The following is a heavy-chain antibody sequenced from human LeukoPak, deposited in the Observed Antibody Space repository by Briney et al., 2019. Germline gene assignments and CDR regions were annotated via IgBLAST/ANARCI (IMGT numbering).Heavy chain of an antibody. J-gene: IGHJ6*02. Sequence: ASVKVSCKASGYTFTGYYMHWVRQAPGQGLEWMGWINPNSGGTNYAQKLQGRVTMTRDTSISTAYMELSRLRSDDTAVYYCATSYYDILTGQNYYYYGMDVWGQGTTVTVSS. V-gene: IGHV1-2*02. D-gene: IGHD3-9*01. CDR3: ATSYYDILTGQNYYYYGMDV. CDR2: INPNSGGT. CDR1: GYTFTGYY.